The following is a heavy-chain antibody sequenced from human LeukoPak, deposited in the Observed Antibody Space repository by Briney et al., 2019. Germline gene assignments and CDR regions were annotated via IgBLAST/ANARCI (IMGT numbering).Heavy chain of an antibody. Sequence: SETLSLTCTVSGGSISSYYWSWIRQPPGKGLEWIWYIYYSGSTNYNPSLKSGVTISVDTSKTQFSLKLSSVTAADTAVYYCARGRMSRGITIFGVASAAFDIWGQGTMVTVSS. CDR1: GGSISSYY. CDR3: ARGRMSRGITIFGVASAAFDI. V-gene: IGHV4-59*01. J-gene: IGHJ3*02. D-gene: IGHD3-3*01. CDR2: IYYSGST.